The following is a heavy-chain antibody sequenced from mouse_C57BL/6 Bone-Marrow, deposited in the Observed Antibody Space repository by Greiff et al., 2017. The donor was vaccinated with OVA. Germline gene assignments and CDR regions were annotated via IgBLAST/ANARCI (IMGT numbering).Heavy chain of an antibody. CDR3: ARGDGSSYDYYAMDY. J-gene: IGHJ4*01. V-gene: IGHV1-81*01. D-gene: IGHD1-1*01. CDR1: GYTFTSYG. CDR2: IYPRSGNT. Sequence: VKLMESGAELARPGASVKLSCKASGYTFTSYGISWVKQRTGQGLEWIGEIYPRSGNTYYNEKFKGKATLTADKSSSTAYMELRSLTSEDSAVYFCARGDGSSYDYYAMDYWGQGTSVTVSS.